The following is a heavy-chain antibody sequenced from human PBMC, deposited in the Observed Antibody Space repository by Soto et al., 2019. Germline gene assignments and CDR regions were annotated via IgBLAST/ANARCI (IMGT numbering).Heavy chain of an antibody. CDR2: IKQDGSEK. D-gene: IGHD6-6*01. Sequence: GGSLRLSCAASGFTFSSYWMSWVRRAPGKGLEWVANIKQDGSEKYYVDSVKGRFTISRDNAKNSLYLQMNSLRAEDTAVYYCAREWQLVYSDAFDIWGQGTMVTVSS. V-gene: IGHV3-7*01. CDR1: GFTFSSYW. J-gene: IGHJ3*02. CDR3: AREWQLVYSDAFDI.